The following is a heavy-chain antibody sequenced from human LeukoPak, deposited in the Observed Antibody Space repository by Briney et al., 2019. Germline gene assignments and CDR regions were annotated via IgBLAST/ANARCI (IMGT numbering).Heavy chain of an antibody. CDR1: GINFCSHS. J-gene: IGHJ4*02. Sequence: PGGSLRLSCAGSGINFCSHSNGWVRQAPGKGLGGGSAISGSGGSTYYADSVKGRFTISRDNSKNTLYLQMNSLRAEDTAVYYCAKYPPLTGTTSYFDYWGQGTLVTVSS. V-gene: IGHV3-23*01. CDR3: AKYPPLTGTTSYFDY. D-gene: IGHD1-20*01. CDR2: ISGSGGST.